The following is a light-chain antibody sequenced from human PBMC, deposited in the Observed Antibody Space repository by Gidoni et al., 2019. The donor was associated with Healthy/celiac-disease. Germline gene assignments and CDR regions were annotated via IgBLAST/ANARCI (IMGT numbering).Light chain of an antibody. Sequence: QSALTQPASVSGSPGQSITIPCTGTSSDVGGYNYVAWYQQHPGKAPKLMLYDVSNRPSGVSNRFSGSKSGNTASLTISGLQAEDEADYYCSSYTSSSTLVFGGGTKLTVL. CDR2: DVS. J-gene: IGLJ2*01. CDR3: SSYTSSSTLV. CDR1: SSDVGGYNY. V-gene: IGLV2-14*01.